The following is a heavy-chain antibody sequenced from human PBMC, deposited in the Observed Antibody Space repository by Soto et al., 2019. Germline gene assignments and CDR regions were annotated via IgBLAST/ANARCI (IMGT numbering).Heavy chain of an antibody. D-gene: IGHD2-15*01. Sequence: QITLKESGPTLVKPTQTLTLTCTLSGFSLSTSGVGVGWILQPPGNALEWLALIYWDDDKRYSPSLKSRLTITKDTSKNQVVITITNMDPVYTTTYYTGHHSGGSFTGTWGQGTLVTVSA. CDR3: GHHSGGSFTGT. CDR2: IYWDDDK. V-gene: IGHV2-5*02. CDR1: GFSLSTSGVG. J-gene: IGHJ1*01.